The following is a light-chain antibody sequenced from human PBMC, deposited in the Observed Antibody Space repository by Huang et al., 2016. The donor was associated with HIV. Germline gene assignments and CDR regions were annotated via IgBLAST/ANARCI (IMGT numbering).Light chain of an antibody. CDR2: WSS. CDR3: QQYYSLPLT. V-gene: IGKV4-1*01. Sequence: DIVMTQSPDSLAVSLGERATINCKSSQSILYSSNNKNYLAWYQQKPGQPPKLLIYWSSTRESGSPDRFSGSGSGTDFTLTISNLQAEDVAIYYCQQYYSLPLTFGGGTKVEIK. J-gene: IGKJ4*01. CDR1: QSILYSSNNKNY.